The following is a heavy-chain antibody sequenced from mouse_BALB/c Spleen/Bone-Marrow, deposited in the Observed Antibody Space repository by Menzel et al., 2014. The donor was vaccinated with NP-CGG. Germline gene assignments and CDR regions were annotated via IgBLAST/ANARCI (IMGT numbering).Heavy chain of an antibody. D-gene: IGHD2-14*01. CDR3: ARHDKVRRGYWYFDV. CDR1: GYTFTEYI. V-gene: IGHV1-62-2*01. J-gene: IGHJ1*01. Sequence: QVQLQQSGAELVKPGASVKLSCKASGYTFTEYIIHWVKQRSGQGLEWIGWFYPGSGRIKYNEKFKDKATLTADKSSSTVYMDLSRLTSEDSAVYFCARHDKVRRGYWYFDVWGAGTTVTGSS. CDR2: FYPGSGRI.